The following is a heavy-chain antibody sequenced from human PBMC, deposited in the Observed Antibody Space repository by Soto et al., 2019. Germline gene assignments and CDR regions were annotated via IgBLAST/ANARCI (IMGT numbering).Heavy chain of an antibody. CDR3: ARDKVAGYSSSWHPYYYGMDV. CDR2: ISSSGSSI. V-gene: IGHV3-48*03. D-gene: IGHD6-13*01. CDR1: GFTFSSYE. Sequence: EVQLVESGGGLVQPGGSLRLSCAASGFTFSSYEMNWVRQAPGKGLEWVSYISSSGSSIYYADSGKGRFTISRDNAKNSLCLQMISLRAEDTAVYYCARDKVAGYSSSWHPYYYGMDVWGQGTTVTVSS. J-gene: IGHJ6*02.